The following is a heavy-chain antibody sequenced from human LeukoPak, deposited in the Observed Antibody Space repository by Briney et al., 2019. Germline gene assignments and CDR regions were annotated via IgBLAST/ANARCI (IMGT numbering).Heavy chain of an antibody. CDR2: VRDDGSTK. D-gene: IGHD6-6*01. Sequence: GSLRLSCAASGFMFRTYGMHWVRQAPGKGLEWMAFVRDDGSTKYYGDPVKGRFTIFRDNSKSTLYLQMNSLRAEDTAVYFCARTVSSSWGFFDSWGQGTLVTVSS. V-gene: IGHV3-30*02. CDR3: ARTVSSSWGFFDS. CDR1: GFMFRTYG. J-gene: IGHJ4*02.